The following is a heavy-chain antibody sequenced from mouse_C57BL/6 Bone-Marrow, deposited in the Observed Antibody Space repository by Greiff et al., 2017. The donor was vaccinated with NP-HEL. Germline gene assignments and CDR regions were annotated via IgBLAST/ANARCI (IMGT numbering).Heavy chain of an antibody. V-gene: IGHV1-19*01. CDR3: ARGGDYGSSYEYYAMDY. CDR1: GYTFTDYY. D-gene: IGHD1-1*01. CDR2: INPYNGGT. Sequence: EVQLQQSGPVLVKPGASVKMSCKASGYTFTDYYMNWVKQSHGKSLEWIGVINPYNGGTSYNQKFKGKATLTVDKSSSTAYMELNSLTSEDSAVYYGARGGDYGSSYEYYAMDYWGQGTSVTVSS. J-gene: IGHJ4*01.